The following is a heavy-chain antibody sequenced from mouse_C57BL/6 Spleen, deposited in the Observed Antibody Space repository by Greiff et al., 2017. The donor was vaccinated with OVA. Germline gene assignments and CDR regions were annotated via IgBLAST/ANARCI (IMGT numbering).Heavy chain of an antibody. CDR3: AREVVATWWYFDV. CDR1: GYTFTSYW. CDR2: IDPSDSET. D-gene: IGHD1-1*01. V-gene: IGHV1-52*01. Sequence: QVQLQQPGAELVRPGSSVKLSCKASGYTFTSYWMHWVKQRPIQGLEWIGNIDPSDSETHYNQKFKDKATLTVDNSSSTAYMQLSSLTSEDSAVYYGAREVVATWWYFDVWGTGTTVTVSS. J-gene: IGHJ1*03.